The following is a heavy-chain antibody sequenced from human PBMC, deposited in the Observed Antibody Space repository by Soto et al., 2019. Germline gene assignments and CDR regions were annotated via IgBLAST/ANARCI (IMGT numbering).Heavy chain of an antibody. CDR1: GGSVTSGLW. Sequence: QVQLQESGPGLVKPSETLSLTCAVSGGSVTSGLWWTWVRQSPGKGLEWVAAIWDNGNAVASRYNPSLEGRVTISFDSPNYHVSLKMMSVTAADTAMYYCARGCDISGRGGGLSWYDPWGQGILVTVSS. CDR2: IWDNGNAVAS. V-gene: IGHV4-4*02. J-gene: IGHJ5*02. CDR3: ARGCDISGRGGGLSWYDP. D-gene: IGHD6-19*01.